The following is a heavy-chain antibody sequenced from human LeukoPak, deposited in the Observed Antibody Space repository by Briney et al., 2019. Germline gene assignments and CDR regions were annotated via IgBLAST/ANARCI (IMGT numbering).Heavy chain of an antibody. CDR3: ARAYAPYSSSYNWFDP. Sequence: ASVKVSCKASGYTFTGYYIHWVRQAPGQGLEWMGWINPNSGGTNYAQKFQGRVTMTRDTSISTAYMELSRLRSDDTAVYYCARAYAPYSSSYNWFDPWGQRTLVTVSS. J-gene: IGHJ5*02. CDR2: INPNSGGT. D-gene: IGHD6-6*01. CDR1: GYTFTGYY. V-gene: IGHV1-2*02.